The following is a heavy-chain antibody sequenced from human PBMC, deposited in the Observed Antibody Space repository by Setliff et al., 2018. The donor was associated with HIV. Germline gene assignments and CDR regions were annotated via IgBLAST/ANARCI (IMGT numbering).Heavy chain of an antibody. J-gene: IGHJ6*02. CDR2: IIPILGTA. Sequence: SVKVSCKASKGTFTTYRFTWVRQAPGQGLEWMGRIIPILGTANYAQNFQGRLTITADKSTSTTYMELSSLRSEDTAVYYCAGRHYYDSLDGMDVWGQGTTVTVSS. CDR1: KGTFTTYR. D-gene: IGHD3-22*01. V-gene: IGHV1-69*08. CDR3: AGRHYYDSLDGMDV.